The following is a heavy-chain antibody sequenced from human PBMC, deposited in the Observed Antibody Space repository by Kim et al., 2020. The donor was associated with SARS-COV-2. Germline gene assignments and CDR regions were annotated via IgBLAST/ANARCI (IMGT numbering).Heavy chain of an antibody. CDR2: IWYDGSNK. CDR1: GFTFSSYA. D-gene: IGHD5-18*01. V-gene: IGHV3-33*06. Sequence: GGSLRLSCAASGFTFSSYAMHWVRQAPGKGLEWVAVIWYDGSNKYYADSVKGRFTISRDNSKNTLYLQMNSLRAEDTAVYYCAKAHSYGSFDYWGQGTLVTVSS. CDR3: AKAHSYGSFDY. J-gene: IGHJ4*02.